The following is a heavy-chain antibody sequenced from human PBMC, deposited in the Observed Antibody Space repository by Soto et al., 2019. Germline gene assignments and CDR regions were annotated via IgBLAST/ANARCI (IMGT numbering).Heavy chain of an antibody. V-gene: IGHV4-59*12. CDR2: YFDGVRS. J-gene: IGHJ4*02. D-gene: IGHD5-12*01. Sequence: SETLSLTCNVSSVPISEYSWSWVRQSPGKGLAWIGNYFDGVRSMYDPSLKCRVIISVDASKILSSLELSSVTAAAPSVYRCARGGSRIRGRNFFEAWGQGVPVTVSS. CDR3: ARGGSRIRGRNFFEA. CDR1: SVPISEYS.